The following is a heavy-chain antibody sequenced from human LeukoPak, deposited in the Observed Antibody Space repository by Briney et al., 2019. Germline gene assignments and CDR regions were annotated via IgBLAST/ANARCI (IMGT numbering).Heavy chain of an antibody. CDR2: IGGRGDTT. Sequence: PGGSLRLSCAASGFTFSSYAMSWVRQAPGKGLEWVSVIGGRGDTTYYADSVEGRFTISRDNSKNTLYLQMNSLRAEDTAIYYCAEIVGATTEAFFDYWGQGTLVTVSS. CDR3: AEIVGATTEAFFDY. CDR1: GFTFSSYA. V-gene: IGHV3-23*01. J-gene: IGHJ4*02. D-gene: IGHD1-26*01.